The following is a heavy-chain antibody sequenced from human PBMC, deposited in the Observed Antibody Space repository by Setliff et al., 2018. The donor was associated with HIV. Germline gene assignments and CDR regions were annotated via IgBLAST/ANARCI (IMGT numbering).Heavy chain of an antibody. CDR1: GGSISSGDYF. CDR2: MYSSGSA. J-gene: IGHJ4*02. D-gene: IGHD6-13*01. CDR3: ARAGGAHAAAGTADY. V-gene: IGHV4-30-4*01. Sequence: SETLSLTCTVSGGSISSGDYFWSWIRQTPGKGLEWIGYMYSSGSAYYNPSLESRVTISVDTSKNQFSLKLSSMTAADTAVYYCARAGGAHAAAGTADYWGQGTLVTVSS.